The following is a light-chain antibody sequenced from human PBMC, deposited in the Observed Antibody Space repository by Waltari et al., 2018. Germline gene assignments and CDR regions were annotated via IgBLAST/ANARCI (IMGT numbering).Light chain of an antibody. CDR1: TGVVTSGYF. Sequence: QTVVTQEPSLTVSPGGTVTLTCASSTGVVTSGYFPTWFQQKPGQPPRPLIYSLGNNPPWTPARFSGSLIGGKAALTLSGVQPEDEADYYCLLFYGGAYVFGTGTKVTVL. V-gene: IGLV7-43*01. J-gene: IGLJ1*01. CDR3: LLFYGGAYV. CDR2: SLG.